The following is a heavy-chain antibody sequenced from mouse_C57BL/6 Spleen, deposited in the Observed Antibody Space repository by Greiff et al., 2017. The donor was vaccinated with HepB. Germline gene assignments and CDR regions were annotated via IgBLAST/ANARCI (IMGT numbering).Heavy chain of an antibody. CDR2: IYPRDGST. Sequence: QVQLQQSGAELARPGASVKLSCKASGYTFTSYGISWVKQRTGQGLEWIGYIYPRDGSTKYNEKFKGKATLTADKSSSTAYMQLNSLTSEDSAVYFCARPLIYDGYPSWFAYWGQGTLVTVSA. D-gene: IGHD2-3*01. CDR3: ARPLIYDGYPSWFAY. V-gene: IGHV1-81*01. J-gene: IGHJ3*01. CDR1: GYTFTSYG.